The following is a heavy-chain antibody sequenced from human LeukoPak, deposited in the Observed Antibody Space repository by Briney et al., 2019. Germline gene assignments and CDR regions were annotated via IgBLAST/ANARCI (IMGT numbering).Heavy chain of an antibody. V-gene: IGHV4-30-2*01. CDR2: IYHSGST. D-gene: IGHD6-6*01. J-gene: IGHJ5*02. CDR3: AGASDDWFDP. CDR1: GGSISSGGYS. Sequence: TASQTLSLTCAVSGGSISSGGYSWSWIRQPPGKGLEWIGYIYHSGSTYYNPSLKSRVTISVDRSKNQFSLKLSSVTAADTAVYYCAGASDDWFDPWGQGTLVTVSS.